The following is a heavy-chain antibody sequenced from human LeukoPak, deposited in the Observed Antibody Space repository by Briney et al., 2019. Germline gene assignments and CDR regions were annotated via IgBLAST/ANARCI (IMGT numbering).Heavy chain of an antibody. CDR3: ARDELAGTGGDY. V-gene: IGHV3-30-3*01. D-gene: IGHD6-19*01. Sequence: GGSLRLSCAASGFTFSNYAMQWVRQAPGKGLEWVAVISYDGSNKYYADSVKGRFTISRDNSKNTLYLQLNSLRAEDTAVYYCARDELAGTGGDYWGQGTLVTVSS. CDR2: ISYDGSNK. J-gene: IGHJ4*02. CDR1: GFTFSNYA.